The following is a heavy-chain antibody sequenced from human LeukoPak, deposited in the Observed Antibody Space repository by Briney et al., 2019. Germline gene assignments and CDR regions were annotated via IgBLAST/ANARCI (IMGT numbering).Heavy chain of an antibody. V-gene: IGHV1-18*04. Sequence: ASVKVSCKASGYTFTGYYMHWVRQAPGQGLEWMGWISAYNGNTNYAQKLQGRVTMTTDTSTSTAYMELRSLRSDDTAVYYCARAGDADWWFDPWGQGTLVTVSS. CDR1: GYTFTGYY. D-gene: IGHD7-27*01. J-gene: IGHJ5*02. CDR2: ISAYNGNT. CDR3: ARAGDADWWFDP.